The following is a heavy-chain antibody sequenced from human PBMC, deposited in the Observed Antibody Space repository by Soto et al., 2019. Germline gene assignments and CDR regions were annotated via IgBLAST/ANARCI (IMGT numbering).Heavy chain of an antibody. CDR1: GYTFTSYA. D-gene: IGHD4-4*01. Sequence: ASVKVSWKASGYTFTSYAMHWVRQAPGQRLEWMGWINPNSGGTNYAQKFQGWVTMTRDTSISTAYMELSRLRSDDTAVYYCARGLVTPDYYYGMDVWGQGTTVTVSS. CDR2: INPNSGGT. CDR3: ARGLVTPDYYYGMDV. J-gene: IGHJ6*02. V-gene: IGHV1-2*04.